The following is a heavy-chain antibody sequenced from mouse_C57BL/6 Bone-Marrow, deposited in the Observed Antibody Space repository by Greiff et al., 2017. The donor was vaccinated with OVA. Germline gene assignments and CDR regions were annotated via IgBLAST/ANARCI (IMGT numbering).Heavy chain of an antibody. V-gene: IGHV1-26*01. Sequence: EVQLQQSGPELVKPGASVKISCKASGYTFTDYYMNWVKQSHGKSLEWIGDINPNNGGTSYNQKFKGKATLTVDKSSSTAYMELRSLTSEDSAVYYCARSGDDGYPRAMDYWGQGTSVTVSS. CDR1: GYTFTDYY. CDR3: ARSGDDGYPRAMDY. D-gene: IGHD2-3*01. CDR2: INPNNGGT. J-gene: IGHJ4*01.